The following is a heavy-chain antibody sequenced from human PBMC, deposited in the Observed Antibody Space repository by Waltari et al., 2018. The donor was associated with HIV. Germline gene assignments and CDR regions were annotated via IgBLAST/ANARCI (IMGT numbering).Heavy chain of an antibody. CDR3: AYSYLTGSILHPF. J-gene: IGHJ4*01. Sequence: QEQLQQWGAGLLKLSETLSLTCAVYGGSFSGYYLNWVRQPPGKGLEWIGEINHSGTTNYNPSLKSRVTMSVDTSKRQFSLKLNSVTAADTAVYFCAYSYLTGSILHPFWGQGTLVTVSS. D-gene: IGHD3-9*01. V-gene: IGHV4-34*01. CDR1: GGSFSGYY. CDR2: INHSGTT.